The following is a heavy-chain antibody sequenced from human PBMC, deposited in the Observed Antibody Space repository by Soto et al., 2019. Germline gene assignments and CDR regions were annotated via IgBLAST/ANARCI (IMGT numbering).Heavy chain of an antibody. J-gene: IGHJ3*01. Sequence: EVQLVESGGGVIQPGGSLRLSCAASGFTFSPAEMYWVRQAPGKGLEWVSYIHPSGQPIFYADSVKGRFTISRDNAKNSLYLHMSSLRAEDAAVYYCARRASRWGQGTMVTVSS. CDR2: IHPSGQPI. D-gene: IGHD1-26*01. CDR3: ARRASR. V-gene: IGHV3-48*03. CDR1: GFTFSPAE.